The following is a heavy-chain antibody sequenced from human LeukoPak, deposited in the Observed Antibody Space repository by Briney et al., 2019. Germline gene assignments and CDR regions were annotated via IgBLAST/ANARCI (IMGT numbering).Heavy chain of an antibody. J-gene: IGHJ4*02. Sequence: TPSETLSLTCTVSGGSISSSSYYWGWIRQPPGKGLEWIGSIYYSGSTYYNPSLKSRVTISVDTSKNQFSLKLSSVTAADTAVYYCARVGQWLVQRFDYWGQGTLVTVSS. V-gene: IGHV4-39*07. D-gene: IGHD6-19*01. CDR3: ARVGQWLVQRFDY. CDR2: IYYSGST. CDR1: GGSISSSSYY.